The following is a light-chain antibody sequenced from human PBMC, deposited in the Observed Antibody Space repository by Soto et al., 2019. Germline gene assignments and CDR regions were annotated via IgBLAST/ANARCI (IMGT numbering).Light chain of an antibody. CDR1: QSVSTY. V-gene: IGKV3-11*01. CDR3: QQRSNWPPT. Sequence: IMLTQSPDTLSLSPGNRATLSCRASQSVSTYLAWYQQKPGQPPRLLIYDASNRATGIPARFSGSGSGTDFTLTISSLEPEDFAVYYCQQRSNWPPTFGQGTKV. CDR2: DAS. J-gene: IGKJ1*01.